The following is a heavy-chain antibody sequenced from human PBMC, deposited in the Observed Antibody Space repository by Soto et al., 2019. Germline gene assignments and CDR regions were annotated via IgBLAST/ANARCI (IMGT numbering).Heavy chain of an antibody. CDR3: ARWGATGDASDI. Sequence: SETLSLTCTVSGGSISSYYWSWIRQPPGKGLEWIGYIYYSGSTNYNPSLKSRVTISVDTSKNQFSLKLSSVTAADTAVYYCARWGATGDASDIWGQGTMVTVSS. D-gene: IGHD1-26*01. CDR2: IYYSGST. CDR1: GGSISSYY. J-gene: IGHJ3*02. V-gene: IGHV4-59*01.